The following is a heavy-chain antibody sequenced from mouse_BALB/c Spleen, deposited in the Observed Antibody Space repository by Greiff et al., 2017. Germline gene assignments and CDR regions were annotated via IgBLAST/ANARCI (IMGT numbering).Heavy chain of an antibody. CDR2: IDPETGGT. CDR1: GYTFTDYE. V-gene: IGHV1-15*01. Sequence: QVQLQQSGAELVRPGASVTLSCKASGYTFTDYEMHWVKQTPVHGLEWIGAIDPETGGTAYNQKFKGKATLTADKSSSTAYMELRSLTSEDSAVYYCTRGSTMITTGAWFAYWGQGTLVTVSA. D-gene: IGHD2-4*01. J-gene: IGHJ3*01. CDR3: TRGSTMITTGAWFAY.